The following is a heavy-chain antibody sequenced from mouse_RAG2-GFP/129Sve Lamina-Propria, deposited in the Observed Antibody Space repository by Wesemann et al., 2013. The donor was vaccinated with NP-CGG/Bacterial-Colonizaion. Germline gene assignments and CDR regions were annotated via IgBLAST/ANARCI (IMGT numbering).Heavy chain of an antibody. V-gene: IGHV1-72*01. D-gene: IGHD2-5*01. CDR1: GYTFTSYW. CDR2: IDPNSGGT. J-gene: IGHJ4*01. Sequence: VQLQQSGTVLARPGASVKMSCKTSGYTFTSYWMHWVKQRPGRGLEWIGRIDPNSGGTKYNEKFKSKATLTVDKPSSTAYMQLSSLTSEDSAVYYCASPYSNYFYYAMDYWGQGTSVTVSS. CDR3: ASPYSNYFYYAMDY.